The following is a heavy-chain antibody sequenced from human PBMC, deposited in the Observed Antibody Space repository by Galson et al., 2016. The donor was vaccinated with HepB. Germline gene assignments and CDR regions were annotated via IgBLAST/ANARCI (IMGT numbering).Heavy chain of an antibody. Sequence: SLRLSCAASGLTFSSYGMHWVRQAPGKGLEWVAVISYDGSNKYYADSVKGRFTISRDNSKNTLDLQMNSLRAEDTAVYYCAKGGGYYDSSGYYRYWGQGTLVTVSS. D-gene: IGHD3-22*01. CDR2: ISYDGSNK. V-gene: IGHV3-30*18. CDR1: GLTFSSYG. J-gene: IGHJ4*02. CDR3: AKGGGYYDSSGYYRY.